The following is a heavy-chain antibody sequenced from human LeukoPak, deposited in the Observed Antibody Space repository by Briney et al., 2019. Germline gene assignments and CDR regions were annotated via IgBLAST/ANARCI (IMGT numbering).Heavy chain of an antibody. J-gene: IGHJ4*02. V-gene: IGHV3-21*01. CDR3: ARDRHKYNYDSGGYPPY. CDR1: GFTFSSYS. CDR2: ISSNSNI. D-gene: IGHD3-22*01. Sequence: GGSLRLSCAASGFTFSSYSMNWVRQAPGKGLEWVSSISSNSNIYYADSVKGRFTISRDNAKNSLYLQMNTLRAEDTAVYYCARDRHKYNYDSGGYPPYWGQGTLVTVSS.